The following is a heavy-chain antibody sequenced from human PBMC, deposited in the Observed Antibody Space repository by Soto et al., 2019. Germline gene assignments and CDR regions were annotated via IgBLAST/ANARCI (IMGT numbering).Heavy chain of an antibody. CDR1: GYNFIGQY. D-gene: IGHD3-3*01. Sequence: GASVKVSCKASGYNFIGQYIHWVRQAPGQGLEWMGIINPSGGSTTYAQKFQGRVVMTSDASTSTVYVELSSLTSEDTAIYFCARLFGVHNTLPFWLDYFDYWGQGTLVTVSS. CDR2: INPSGGST. J-gene: IGHJ4*02. CDR3: ARLFGVHNTLPFWLDYFDY. V-gene: IGHV1-46*01.